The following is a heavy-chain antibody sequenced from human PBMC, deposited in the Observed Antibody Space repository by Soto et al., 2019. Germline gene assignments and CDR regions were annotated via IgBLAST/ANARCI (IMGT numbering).Heavy chain of an antibody. D-gene: IGHD4-17*01. CDR1: GGSISSSSYY. CDR3: RVWDGDASFYYYCGMDV. Sequence: SETLSLTCTVSGGSISSSSYYWGWIRQPPGKGLEWIGSIYYSGSTYYNPSLKSRVTISVDTSKNQFSLKLSSVTAADTAVYYCRVWDGDASFYYYCGMDVWGQGTTVTVSS. J-gene: IGHJ6*02. CDR2: IYYSGST. V-gene: IGHV4-39*01.